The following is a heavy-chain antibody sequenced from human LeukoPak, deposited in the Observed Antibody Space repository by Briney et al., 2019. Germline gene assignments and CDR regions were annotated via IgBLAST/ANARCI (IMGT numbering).Heavy chain of an antibody. J-gene: IGHJ3*02. V-gene: IGHV3-21*01. D-gene: IGHD3-10*01. CDR3: ARVNYYGSGIPDNAFDI. CDR1: GFTFSSYS. Sequence: PGGSLRLSCAASGFTFSSYSMNWVRQAPGKGLEWVSSISSSSSYIYYADSVKGRFTISRDNAKNSLYLQMNSLRAEDTAVYYCARVNYYGSGIPDNAFDIWGQGTMVTVSS. CDR2: ISSSSSYI.